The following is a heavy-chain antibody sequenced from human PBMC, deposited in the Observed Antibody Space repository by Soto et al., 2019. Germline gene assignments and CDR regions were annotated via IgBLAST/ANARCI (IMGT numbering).Heavy chain of an antibody. CDR2: VKHSGST. Sequence: SETLSLTCGVSGGPFNDYYWSWIRQPPGKGLEWIGEVKHSGSTNYSPSLKSRLTISVDTSKNQFSLKLTSATAADTAIYYCARGWPYFDYWGQGTLVTVSS. CDR1: GGPFNDYY. J-gene: IGHJ4*02. V-gene: IGHV4-34*01. D-gene: IGHD5-12*01. CDR3: ARGWPYFDY.